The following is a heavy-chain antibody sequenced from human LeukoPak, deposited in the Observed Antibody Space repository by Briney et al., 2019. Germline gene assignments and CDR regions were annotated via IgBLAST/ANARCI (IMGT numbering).Heavy chain of an antibody. J-gene: IGHJ4*02. CDR1: GGTFSSYA. Sequence: SVEVSCKASGGTFSSYAISWVRQAPGQGLEWMGRIIPILGIANYAQKFQGRVTITADKSTSTAYMELSSLRSEDTAVYYCASEVAAAGTVSYRDYWGQGTLVTVSS. CDR3: ASEVAAAGTVSYRDY. CDR2: IIPILGIA. V-gene: IGHV1-69*04. D-gene: IGHD6-13*01.